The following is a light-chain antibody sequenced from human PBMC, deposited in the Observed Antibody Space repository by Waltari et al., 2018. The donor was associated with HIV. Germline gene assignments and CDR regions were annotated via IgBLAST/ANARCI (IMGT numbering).Light chain of an antibody. J-gene: IGKJ2*01. V-gene: IGKV4-1*01. CDR2: WAS. CDR3: QQYYTTPNT. Sequence: DIVMTQSPDSLAVSLGERAPINCKSSQSVLYSSNNKNYLALYQQKPGQPPKLLIYWASTRESGAPDRFSGSGSGTDFTLTISSLQAEDVAVYYCQQYYTTPNTFGQGTKLEIK. CDR1: QSVLYSSNNKNY.